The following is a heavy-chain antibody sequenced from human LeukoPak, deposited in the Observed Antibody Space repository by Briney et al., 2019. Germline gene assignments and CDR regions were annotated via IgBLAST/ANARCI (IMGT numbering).Heavy chain of an antibody. Sequence: KTSETLSLTCTVSGGSISSGGYSWSWIRQHPGKGLEWIGYIYYSGSTYYNPSLKSRVTISVDTSKNQFSLKLSSVTAADTAVYYCARGSHIVVVTAISPVAFDIWGQGTMVTVSS. V-gene: IGHV4-31*03. CDR1: GGSISSGGYS. D-gene: IGHD2-21*02. J-gene: IGHJ3*02. CDR3: ARGSHIVVVTAISPVAFDI. CDR2: IYYSGST.